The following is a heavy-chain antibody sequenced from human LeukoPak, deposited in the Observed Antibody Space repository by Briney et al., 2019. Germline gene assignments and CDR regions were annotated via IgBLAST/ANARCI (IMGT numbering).Heavy chain of an antibody. D-gene: IGHD2-15*01. V-gene: IGHV3-21*01. CDR1: GFTFSSYA. CDR3: ARGVDCSGGSCYSAYFDY. Sequence: GGSLRLSCAASGFTFSSYAMSWVRQAPGKGLEWVSSISSSSSYIYYADSVKGRFTISRDNAKNLLYLQMNSLRAEDTAVYYCARGVDCSGGSCYSAYFDYWGQGTLVTVSS. CDR2: ISSSSSYI. J-gene: IGHJ4*02.